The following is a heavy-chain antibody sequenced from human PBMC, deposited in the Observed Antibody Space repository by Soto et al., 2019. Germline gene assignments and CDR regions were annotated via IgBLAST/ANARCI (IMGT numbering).Heavy chain of an antibody. J-gene: IGHJ4*02. CDR1: GFTFSSYA. D-gene: IGHD3-3*01. CDR2: ISGSGGST. CDR3: AKDLAPYYDVCRDSLCY. V-gene: IGHV3-23*01. Sequence: GGSLRLSCAASGFTFSSYAMSWVRQAPGKGLEWVSAISGSGGSTYYADSVKGRFTISRDNSKNTLYLQMNSLRAEDTAVYYCAKDLAPYYDVCRDSLCYWGQGTLVTGSS.